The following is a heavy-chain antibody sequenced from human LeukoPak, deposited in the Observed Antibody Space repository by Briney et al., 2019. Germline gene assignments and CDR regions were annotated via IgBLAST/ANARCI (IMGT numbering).Heavy chain of an antibody. V-gene: IGHV3-30-3*01. Sequence: GGSLRLSCAASGYTFSSYAMHWVRQAPGKGLEWVAVISSDGNNKYYADSVKGRFTISRDNSKNTLYLQMNSLRAEDTAVYYCARDEYLWVVIQLGLFDYWGQGTLVTVSS. CDR3: ARDEYLWVVIQLGLFDY. D-gene: IGHD2-2*01. J-gene: IGHJ4*02. CDR1: GYTFSSYA. CDR2: ISSDGNNK.